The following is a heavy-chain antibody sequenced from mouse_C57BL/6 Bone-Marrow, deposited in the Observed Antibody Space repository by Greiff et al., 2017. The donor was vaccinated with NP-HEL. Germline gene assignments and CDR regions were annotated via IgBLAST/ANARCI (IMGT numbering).Heavy chain of an antibody. J-gene: IGHJ3*01. Sequence: VQLQQSGAELVRPGASVKLSCTASGFNIKDDYMHWVKQRPEQGLEWIGWIDPEDGDTEYASQFQGKATITADTSSNPAYLQLSSLTSEDTAVYCCTGWLLRLGFAYWGQGTLVTVSA. CDR1: GFNIKDDY. D-gene: IGHD2-3*01. CDR2: IDPEDGDT. V-gene: IGHV14-4*01. CDR3: TGWLLRLGFAY.